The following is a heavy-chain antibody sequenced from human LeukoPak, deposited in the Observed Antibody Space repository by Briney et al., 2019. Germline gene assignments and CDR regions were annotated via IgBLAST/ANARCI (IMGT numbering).Heavy chain of an antibody. J-gene: IGHJ4*02. CDR3: ARHYYAVNY. D-gene: IGHD3-3*01. Sequence: SETLSLTCTVSGDSISSGDFYWSWIRQPPGKGLEWIGYIYYSGSTSYNPSLKSRVAIPVDTSKNQFSLKLSSVTAADTAVYYCARHYYAVNYWGQGTLVTVSS. V-gene: IGHV4-30-4*01. CDR2: IYYSGST. CDR1: GDSISSGDFY.